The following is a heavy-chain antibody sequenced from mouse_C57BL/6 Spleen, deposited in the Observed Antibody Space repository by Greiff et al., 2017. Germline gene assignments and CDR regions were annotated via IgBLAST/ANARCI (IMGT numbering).Heavy chain of an antibody. CDR1: GFTFSDAW. CDR2: IRNKANNHAT. J-gene: IGHJ1*03. CDR3: TPYDYDREWYFDV. D-gene: IGHD2-4*01. V-gene: IGHV6-6*01. Sequence: EVHLVESGGGLVQPGGSMKLSCAASGFTFSDAWMDWVRQSPEKGLEWVAEIRNKANNHATYYAESVKGRFTISRDDSKSSVYLQLHSLRAEDTGIYYSTPYDYDREWYFDVWGTGTTVTVSS.